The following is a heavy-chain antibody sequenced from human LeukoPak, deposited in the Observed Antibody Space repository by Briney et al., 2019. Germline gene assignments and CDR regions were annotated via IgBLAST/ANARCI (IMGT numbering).Heavy chain of an antibody. CDR2: ISAGGGDT. D-gene: IGHD2-15*01. CDR3: SKGGQSGPWYSLDC. CDR1: GFPFSSYA. V-gene: IGHV3-23*01. J-gene: IGHJ4*02. Sequence: PGGSLRLSCAASGFPFSSYAMSWVRQAPGKGLEWVSGISAGGGDTYYADPVKGRFTISRGNFKNTLYLQMSSLRPEDTAVYFCSKGGQSGPWYSLDCWGQGTLVTVSS.